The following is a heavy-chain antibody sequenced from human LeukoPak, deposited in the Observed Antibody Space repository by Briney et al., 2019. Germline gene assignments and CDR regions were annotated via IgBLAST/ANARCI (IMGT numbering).Heavy chain of an antibody. D-gene: IGHD3-22*01. Sequence: PGGSLRLSCAASGFTFSSYWMSWVRQAPGKGLEWVANIKQDGSEKYYVDSVKGRFTISRDNAKNSLYLQMSSLRAEDTAVYYCARTYDSSGYYWWDYYYMDVWGKGTTVTVS. CDR2: IKQDGSEK. CDR1: GFTFSSYW. V-gene: IGHV3-7*01. J-gene: IGHJ6*03. CDR3: ARTYDSSGYYWWDYYYMDV.